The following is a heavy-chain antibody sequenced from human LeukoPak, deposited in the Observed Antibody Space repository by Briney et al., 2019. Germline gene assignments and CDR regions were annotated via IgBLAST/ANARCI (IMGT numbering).Heavy chain of an antibody. CDR2: ISWNSGSI. Sequence: GGSLRLSCAASGFTFDDYAMHWVRQAPGKGLEWVSGISWNSGSIGYADSVKGRFTISRDNAKNSLYLQMNSLRAEDTALYYCAKGSELLLWFDYWGQGTLVTVSS. CDR1: GFTFDDYA. J-gene: IGHJ4*02. CDR3: AKGSELLLWFDY. V-gene: IGHV3-9*01. D-gene: IGHD1-26*01.